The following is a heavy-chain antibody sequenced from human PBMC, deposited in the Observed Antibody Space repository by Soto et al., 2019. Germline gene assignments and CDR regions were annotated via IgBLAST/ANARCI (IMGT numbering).Heavy chain of an antibody. D-gene: IGHD6-13*01. CDR3: ARGSSGYISSWYYFDY. CDR1: GFTFTDYA. Sequence: EVQLLESGGGLVQPGGSLRLSCAASGFTFTDYALSWVRQAPGKGLERVATISGIGGSTYLADSVKGRHSISRDNSKNTVSLLMNRLRAEDTAVYFCARGSSGYISSWYYFDYWGRGTLVTVSS. CDR2: ISGIGGST. V-gene: IGHV3-23*01. J-gene: IGHJ4*02.